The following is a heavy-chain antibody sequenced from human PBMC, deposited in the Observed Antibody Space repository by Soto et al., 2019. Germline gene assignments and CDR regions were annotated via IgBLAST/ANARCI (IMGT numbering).Heavy chain of an antibody. J-gene: IGHJ6*02. V-gene: IGHV4-4*07. CDR1: GDSISSYY. CDR3: ARYSSNWFQTEGMDV. Sequence: QVQLQESGPGLVKASETLSLTCTVSGDSISSYYWNWIRQPAGKGLEWIGRIDASGNSNYNPSLKSRVTMSVDTSKKQFSRKVTSVTAADTAVYYCARYSSNWFQTEGMDVWGQGTTVTVSS. CDR2: IDASGNS. D-gene: IGHD6-13*01.